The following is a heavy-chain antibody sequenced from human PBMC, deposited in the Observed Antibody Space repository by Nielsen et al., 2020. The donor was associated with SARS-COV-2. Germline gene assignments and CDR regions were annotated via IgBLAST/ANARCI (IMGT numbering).Heavy chain of an antibody. V-gene: IGHV3-48*02. CDR1: GFALSAYG. CDR3: AKELEVCCHYMDV. Sequence: GESLKISCTASGFALSAYGMDWVRQVPGRGLECLAHIRMSDDATQYADSVRGRFTISRDNAKNSLYLQMNSLRDEDTAVYFCAKELEVCCHYMDVWGKGTTVTVSS. CDR2: IRMSDDAT. D-gene: IGHD5/OR15-5a*01. J-gene: IGHJ6*03.